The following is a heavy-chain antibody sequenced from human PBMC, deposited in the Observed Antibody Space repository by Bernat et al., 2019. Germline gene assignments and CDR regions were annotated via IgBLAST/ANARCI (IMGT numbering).Heavy chain of an antibody. V-gene: IGHV3-48*03. CDR3: AGGLRGIAAGAHDY. CDR1: GFTFSSYE. CDR2: ISSSGSTI. J-gene: IGHJ4*02. Sequence: EVQLVESGGGLVQPGGSLRLSCAASGFTFSSYEMNWVRQAPGKGLEWVSYISSSGSTIYYADSVKGRFTISRDNAKNSLYLQMNSLRAEDTAVYYCAGGLRGIAAGAHDYWGQGTLVTVSS. D-gene: IGHD6-13*01.